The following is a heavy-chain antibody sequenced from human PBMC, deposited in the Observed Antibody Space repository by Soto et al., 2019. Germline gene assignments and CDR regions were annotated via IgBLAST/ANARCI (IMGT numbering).Heavy chain of an antibody. CDR3: MTSLIVGTTK. CDR2: ISTGGNI. Sequence: EVQVVESGGGLVQPGGSLRLSCVASGFTLTNYGMNWVRQAPGKGLEWVAHISTGGNIYYADSVRGRFTISRDDAQNSLYLQMNSLRVEDTAVYYCMTSLIVGTTKWGQGVVVTVSS. CDR1: GFTLTNYG. J-gene: IGHJ4*02. D-gene: IGHD1-1*01. V-gene: IGHV3-48*01.